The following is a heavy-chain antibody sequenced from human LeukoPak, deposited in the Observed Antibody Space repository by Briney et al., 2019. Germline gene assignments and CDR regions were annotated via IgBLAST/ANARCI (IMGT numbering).Heavy chain of an antibody. J-gene: IGHJ4*02. Sequence: AASVKVSCKASGYTFTSYGISWVRQAPGQGLEWMGWISAYNGNTNYAQKLQGRVTMTTDTSTSTAYMELRSLRSDDTAVYYCARGPKSNSYGYWVFSFWGQGTLVTVSS. CDR3: ARGPKSNSYGYWVFSF. D-gene: IGHD5-18*01. CDR2: ISAYNGNT. V-gene: IGHV1-18*01. CDR1: GYTFTSYG.